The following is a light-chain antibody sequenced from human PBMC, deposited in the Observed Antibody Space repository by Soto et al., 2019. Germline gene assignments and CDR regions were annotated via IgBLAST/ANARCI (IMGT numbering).Light chain of an antibody. V-gene: IGLV8-61*01. J-gene: IGLJ3*02. CDR1: SGSVANSNY. CDR3: VLYMPGDIWV. Sequence: QTVVTQEPSFSVSPGGTVTLTCGLSSGSVANSNYPSWYQQTPGQAPRTLIYSTNTRSSGVPDRFSGSILEDKAALTITGAQADDECDYYCVLYMPGDIWVFGGGTKLTVL. CDR2: STN.